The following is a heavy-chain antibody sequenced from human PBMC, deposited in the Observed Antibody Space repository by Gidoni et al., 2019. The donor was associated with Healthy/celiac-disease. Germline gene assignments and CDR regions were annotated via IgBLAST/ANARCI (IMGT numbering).Heavy chain of an antibody. J-gene: IGHJ3*02. CDR2: ISVSGGST. Sequence: EVQLVESGGGLVQPGGSLRLSCAASGFYFSSYAMSWVRQAPGNGLEWVSAISVSGGSTYYADSVKGRFTISRDNSKNTLYLQMNSLRAEDTAVYYCAKDKHYDFWSGTTGAFDIWGQGTMVTVSS. CDR3: AKDKHYDFWSGTTGAFDI. V-gene: IGHV3-23*04. CDR1: GFYFSSYA. D-gene: IGHD3-3*01.